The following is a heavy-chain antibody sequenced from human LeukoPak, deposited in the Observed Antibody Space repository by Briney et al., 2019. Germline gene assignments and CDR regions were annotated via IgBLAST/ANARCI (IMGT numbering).Heavy chain of an antibody. V-gene: IGHV1-2*02. CDR1: GYTFTGYY. J-gene: IGHJ6*03. Sequence: GASVKVSCKASGYTFTGYYMHWVRQDPGQGLQWMGWINPNTGGTDYAQKFQGRVTMTRDTSISTVYMELSSLRSDDTAVYYCARADSVPAGDYHYWYMDVWGKGTTVTVS. CDR3: ARADSVPAGDYHYWYMDV. CDR2: INPNTGGT. D-gene: IGHD2-2*01.